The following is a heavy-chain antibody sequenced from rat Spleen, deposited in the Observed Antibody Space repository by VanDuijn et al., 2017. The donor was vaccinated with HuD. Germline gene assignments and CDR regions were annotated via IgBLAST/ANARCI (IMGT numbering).Heavy chain of an antibody. Sequence: QVQLKESGPGLVQSSQTLSLTCTVSGFSLTSNSVSWVRQPPGKGLEWMGAIWSGGNTDYNSALKSRLSISRDTSKSQVFLKMNSLQTEDTAIYFCTSPFRWFAYWGQGTLVTVSS. CDR2: IWSGGNT. V-gene: IGHV2-1*01. CDR1: GFSLTSNS. J-gene: IGHJ3*01. CDR3: TSPFRWFAY.